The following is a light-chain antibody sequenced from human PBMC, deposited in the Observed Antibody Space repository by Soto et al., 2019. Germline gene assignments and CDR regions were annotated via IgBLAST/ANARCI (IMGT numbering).Light chain of an antibody. J-gene: IGLJ2*01. CDR2: ENI. CDR3: CSYAGNRIFI. Sequence: QSALTQPASVSGSPGQSITISCIGTSSDVGAYDLVSWYQQHPGTAPRLIIYENIRRPSTISIRFSGSKSGNTASLTISGLRAEDEANYHCCSYAGNRIFIFGGGTKLTVL. V-gene: IGLV2-23*01. CDR1: SSDVGAYDL.